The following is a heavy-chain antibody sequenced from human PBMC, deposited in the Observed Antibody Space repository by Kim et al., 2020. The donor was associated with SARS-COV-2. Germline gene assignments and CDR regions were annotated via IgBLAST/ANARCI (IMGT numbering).Heavy chain of an antibody. CDR2: ISSSSSYI. V-gene: IGHV3-21*01. J-gene: IGHJ4*02. CDR3: ARDVQVRGVISYIDY. D-gene: IGHD3-10*01. CDR1: GFTFSSYS. Sequence: GGSLRLSCAASGFTFSSYSMNWVRQAPGKGLEWVSSISSSSSYIYYADSVKGRFTISRDNAKNSLYLQMNSLRAEDTAVYYCARDVQVRGVISYIDYWGQGTPVTVSS.